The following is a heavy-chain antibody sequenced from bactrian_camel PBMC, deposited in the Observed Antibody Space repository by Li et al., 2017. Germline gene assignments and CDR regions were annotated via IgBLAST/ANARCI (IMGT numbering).Heavy chain of an antibody. Sequence: HVQLVESGGGSVQAGGSLRLQCAASGDTRNCMGWYRQAPGKERELVSTAKDHGTKVYYADSVKGRFTISQEYATNTLYLQMNNLKTEDTAMYYCATGPWDSCGEGSSLHRVHYNAFGQGTQVTVS. V-gene: IGHV3S55*01. D-gene: IGHD1*01. J-gene: IGHJ4*01. CDR1: GDTRNC. CDR2: AKDHGTK.